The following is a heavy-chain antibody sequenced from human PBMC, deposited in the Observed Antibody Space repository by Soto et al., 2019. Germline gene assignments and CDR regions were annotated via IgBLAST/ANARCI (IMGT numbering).Heavy chain of an antibody. V-gene: IGHV4-34*01. D-gene: IGHD5-18*01. J-gene: IGHJ6*02. CDR3: ARATDRGYSYGPGYYGMDV. CDR2: INHSGST. Sequence: SETLSLTCAVYGGSFSGYYWSWIRPPPGKGLEWIGEINHSGSTNYNPSLKSRVTISVDTSTNQFSLKLSSVTAAATAVYYCARATDRGYSYGPGYYGMDVWGHGTTVTSP. CDR1: GGSFSGYY.